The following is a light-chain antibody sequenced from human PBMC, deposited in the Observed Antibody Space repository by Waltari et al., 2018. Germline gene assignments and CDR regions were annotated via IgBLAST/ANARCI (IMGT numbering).Light chain of an antibody. V-gene: IGKV4-1*01. CDR1: QNIMYSSNNKNF. Sequence: DIVMTQSPDSLAVSLGERATIHCRSSQNIMYSSNNKNFLAWYQQKSGQPPRLLMYWASTRESGVPDRFTGSWSGTDFTLTINSLQAEDVSVYYCQQYFVTPFTFGPGTKVEI. J-gene: IGKJ3*01. CDR3: QQYFVTPFT. CDR2: WAS.